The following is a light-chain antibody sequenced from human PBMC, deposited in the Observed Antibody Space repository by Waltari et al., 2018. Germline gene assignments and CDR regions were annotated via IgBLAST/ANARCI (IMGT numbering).Light chain of an antibody. Sequence: QSALTQPRSVSGSPGQSVTISCTGTSRDVCGYNYVSWYQQHPGKAPKPMIYDVSKRPSGVPDRFSGSKSGNTASLTISGLQAEDEADYYCCSYAGSSYVVFGGGTKLTVL. CDR3: CSYAGSSYVV. CDR1: SRDVCGYNY. V-gene: IGLV2-11*01. CDR2: DVS. J-gene: IGLJ2*01.